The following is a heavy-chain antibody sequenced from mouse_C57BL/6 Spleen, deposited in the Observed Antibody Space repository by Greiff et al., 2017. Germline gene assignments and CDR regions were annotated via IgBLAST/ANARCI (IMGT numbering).Heavy chain of an antibody. Sequence: EVMLVESGGDLVKPGGSLKLSCAASGFTFSSYGMSWVRQTPDKRLEWVATISSGGSYTYYPDSVKGRVTSSRDNAKKKLYLQMGRVKSEDTAMYYGARQGGTGLYYFDYWVEGTTLTVSS. CDR2: ISSGGSYT. D-gene: IGHD3-3*01. J-gene: IGHJ2*01. V-gene: IGHV5-6*02. CDR1: GFTFSSYG. CDR3: ARQGGTGLYYFDY.